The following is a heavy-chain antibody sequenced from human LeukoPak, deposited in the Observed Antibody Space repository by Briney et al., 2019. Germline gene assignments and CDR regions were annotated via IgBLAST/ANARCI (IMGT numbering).Heavy chain of an antibody. CDR1: GGTFSSYA. Sequence: SSVKVSCKASGGTFSSYAISWVRQAPGQGLEWMGGIIPIFGTANYAQKFQGRVTITADESTSTAYMELSSLRSEDTAVYYYASEYCSGGSCYYFDYWGQGTLVTVSS. D-gene: IGHD2-15*01. CDR2: IIPIFGTA. V-gene: IGHV1-69*01. J-gene: IGHJ4*02. CDR3: ASEYCSGGSCYYFDY.